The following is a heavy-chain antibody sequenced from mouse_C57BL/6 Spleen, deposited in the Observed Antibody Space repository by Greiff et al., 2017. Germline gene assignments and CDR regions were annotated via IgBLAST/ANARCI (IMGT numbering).Heavy chain of an antibody. D-gene: IGHD2-5*01. CDR3: ARLHYSNGYFDV. CDR2: IDPSDSYT. V-gene: IGHV1-69*01. Sequence: QVQLQQPGAELVMPGASVKLSCKASGYTFTSYWMHWVKQRPGQGLEWIGEIDPSDSYTNYNQKFKGKSTLTVDKSSSTAYMQLSSLTSEDSAVYYCARLHYSNGYFDVWGTGTTVTVSS. CDR1: GYTFTSYW. J-gene: IGHJ1*03.